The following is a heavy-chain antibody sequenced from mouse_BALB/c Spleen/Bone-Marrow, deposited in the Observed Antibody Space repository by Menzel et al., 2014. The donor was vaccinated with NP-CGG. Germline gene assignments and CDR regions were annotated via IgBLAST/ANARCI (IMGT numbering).Heavy chain of an antibody. CDR2: VNPYNGGT. J-gene: IGHJ4*01. D-gene: IGHD4-1*01. Sequence: EVQLVESGPELVKPGASVKMSCKASGYTFTDYYMDWVKQSHGESFEWIGRVNPYNGGTSYNQKFKGKATLTVDKSSSTAYMELNSLTSEDSAVYYCATGTDYWGQGTSVTVSS. V-gene: IGHV1-19*01. CDR1: GYTFTDYY. CDR3: ATGTDY.